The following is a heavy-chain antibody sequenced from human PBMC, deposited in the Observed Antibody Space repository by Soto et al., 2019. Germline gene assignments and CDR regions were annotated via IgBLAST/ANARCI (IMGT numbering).Heavy chain of an antibody. Sequence: QVQLVQSGAEVKKPGSSVKVSCKASGGTFSSYAISWVRQAPGQGLEWMGGIIPIFGTANYAQKFQGRVTITADESTSTAYMELSSLRSEDTAVYYCARDVDYGDYDLGWFDPWGQGNLVTFSS. J-gene: IGHJ5*02. CDR3: ARDVDYGDYDLGWFDP. V-gene: IGHV1-69*01. CDR1: GGTFSSYA. D-gene: IGHD4-17*01. CDR2: IIPIFGTA.